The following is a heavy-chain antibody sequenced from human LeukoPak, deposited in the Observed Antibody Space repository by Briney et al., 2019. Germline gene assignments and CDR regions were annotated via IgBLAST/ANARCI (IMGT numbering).Heavy chain of an antibody. Sequence: ASVKVSCKASGYTFTSYYMHWVRQAPGQGLEWMGIINPSGGSTSYAQKFQGRVTMTRDMSTSTVYMELSSLRSEDTAVYYCARDPPYYDFWSGYSDYWGQGTLVTVSS. CDR3: ARDPPYYDFWSGYSDY. D-gene: IGHD3-3*01. V-gene: IGHV1-46*01. CDR2: INPSGGST. J-gene: IGHJ4*02. CDR1: GYTFTSYY.